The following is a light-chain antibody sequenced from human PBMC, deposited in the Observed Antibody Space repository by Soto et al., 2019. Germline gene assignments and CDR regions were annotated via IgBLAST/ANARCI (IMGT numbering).Light chain of an antibody. CDR3: QQYDDLPYT. V-gene: IGKV1-33*01. CDR1: QDISNH. Sequence: DIQMTQSPSSLSVSLGDRVTFTCQASQDISNHLSWYQQKPGKAPKLLIYDASILETGVPSRFSGSGSGTDFRLTISYLQPEDIATYYCQQYDDLPYTFGPGTNLEIK. J-gene: IGKJ2*01. CDR2: DAS.